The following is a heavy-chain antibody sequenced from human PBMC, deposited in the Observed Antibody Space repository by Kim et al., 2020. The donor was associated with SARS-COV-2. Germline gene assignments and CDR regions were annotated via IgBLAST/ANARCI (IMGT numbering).Heavy chain of an antibody. CDR1: GFTFSSYA. Sequence: GGSLRLSCAASGFTFSSYAMHWVRQAPGKGLEWVAVISYDGSNKYYADSVKGRFTISRDNSKNTLYLQMNSLRAEDTAVYYCARDPWQRRDGVVIIYTWFDPWGQGTLVTVSS. CDR2: ISYDGSNK. J-gene: IGHJ5*02. D-gene: IGHD3-3*01. CDR3: ARDPWQRRDGVVIIYTWFDP. V-gene: IGHV3-30-3*01.